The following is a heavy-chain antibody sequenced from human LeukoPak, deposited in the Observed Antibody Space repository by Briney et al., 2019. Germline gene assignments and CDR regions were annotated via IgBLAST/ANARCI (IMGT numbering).Heavy chain of an antibody. CDR3: ARRHLIGNGYFDH. Sequence: VASVKVSCKASGYAFTNYGVGWLRLAPGQGLQWLGWISTFNGNTNYAQIVQDRVTMTTATSTNTAYLELRSLRSDDTAVYYCARRHLIGNGYFDHWGQGTLVTVSS. D-gene: IGHD1-1*01. V-gene: IGHV1-18*01. J-gene: IGHJ4*02. CDR1: GYAFTNYG. CDR2: ISTFNGNT.